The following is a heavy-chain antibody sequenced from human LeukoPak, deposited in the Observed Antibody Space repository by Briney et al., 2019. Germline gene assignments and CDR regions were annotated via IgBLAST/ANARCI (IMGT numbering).Heavy chain of an antibody. V-gene: IGHV1-8*01. CDR2: MNPNSGNP. CDR3: SRKRLRFLEWFTTRGYGMDV. J-gene: IGHJ6*04. D-gene: IGHD3-3*01. CDR1: GYTFTSYD. Sequence: ASVKVSCKASGYTFTSYDINWVRQATGQGLEWVGWMNPNSGNPDYAHTVQGRVTITRNNSISTPYLELSSLRSEDTAVYYCSRKRLRFLEWFTTRGYGMDVWGERATVTVSP.